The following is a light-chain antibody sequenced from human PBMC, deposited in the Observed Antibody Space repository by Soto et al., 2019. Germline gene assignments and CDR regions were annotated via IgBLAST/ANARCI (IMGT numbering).Light chain of an antibody. Sequence: EIVMTQSPATLSVSPGERATLTCRASQSVSSNLAWYQQKPGQAPRLLIYGASTRATGIPARFSGSGSGTEFTLTISSLQSEDFSVYYCQQYKNWPPVPFGQGTKVEIK. J-gene: IGKJ1*01. CDR3: QQYKNWPPVP. CDR1: QSVSSN. CDR2: GAS. V-gene: IGKV3-15*01.